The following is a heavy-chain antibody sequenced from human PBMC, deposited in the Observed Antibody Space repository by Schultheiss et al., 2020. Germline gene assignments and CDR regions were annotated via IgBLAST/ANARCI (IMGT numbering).Heavy chain of an antibody. CDR1: GFTFSSYA. CDR3: AREIPGSSSWTGGNYYYGMDV. V-gene: IGHV3-48*01. D-gene: IGHD6-13*01. J-gene: IGHJ6*02. CDR2: ISSSSSTI. Sequence: GGSLRLSCAASGFTFSSYAMSWVRQAPGKGLEWVSYISSSSSTIYYADSVKGRFTISRDNAKNTLYLQMNSLRAEDTAVYYCAREIPGSSSWTGGNYYYGMDVWGQGTTVTVSS.